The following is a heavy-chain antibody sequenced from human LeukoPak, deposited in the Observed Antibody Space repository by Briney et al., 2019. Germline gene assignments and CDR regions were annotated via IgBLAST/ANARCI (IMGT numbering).Heavy chain of an antibody. V-gene: IGHV3-30-3*01. CDR3: ARDKIFARDYYYYGMDV. CDR1: GFTFSTYA. J-gene: IGHJ6*02. CDR2: ISYDGSNK. Sequence: GGSLRLSCAASGFTFSTYAMHWVRQAPGKGLEWVTVISYDGSNKYYADSVKGRFTISRDNSKNTGYLQMNSLRTEDTAVYYCARDKIFARDYYYYGMDVWGQGTTVTVSS.